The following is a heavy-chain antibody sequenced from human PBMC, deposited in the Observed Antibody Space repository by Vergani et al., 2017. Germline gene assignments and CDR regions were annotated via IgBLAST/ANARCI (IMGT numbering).Heavy chain of an antibody. J-gene: IGHJ6*03. V-gene: IGHV1-18*01. CDR3: ASSQLRFLPRTDYYYYMDV. Sequence: QVQLVQSGAEVKKPGASVKVSCKASGYTFTSYGISWVRQAPGQGLEWMGWISAYNGNTNYAQKLQGRVTMTTDTSTMTAYMELRSLRADDTAVYYCASSQLRFLPRTDYYYYMDVWGKGTTVTVSS. CDR1: GYTFTSYG. CDR2: ISAYNGNT. D-gene: IGHD3-3*01.